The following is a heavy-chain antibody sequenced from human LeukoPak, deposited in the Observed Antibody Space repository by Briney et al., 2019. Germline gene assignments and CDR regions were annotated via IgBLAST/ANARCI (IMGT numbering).Heavy chain of an antibody. CDR3: ARDLQYAFGI. V-gene: IGHV3-23*01. J-gene: IGHJ3*02. CDR2: ISGNGGKT. CDR1: GFAFSTYA. Sequence: GRSLSPSCALSGFAFSTYAMGCVRQAPRKGLEGVSAISGNGGKTFYADSVEGRFTISRNNSKNTLYLQMNSLRADDTAVYYCARDLQYAFGIWGQGTMVTVSS.